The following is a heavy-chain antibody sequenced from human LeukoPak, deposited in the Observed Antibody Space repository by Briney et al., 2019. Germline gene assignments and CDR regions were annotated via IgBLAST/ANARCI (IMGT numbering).Heavy chain of an antibody. CDR2: IYHSGGT. J-gene: IGHJ5*02. Sequence: SETLSLTCAVSGYSISSGYYWGWIRQPPGKGLEWIGSIYHSGGTYYNPSLKSRVTISVDTSKNQFSLKLSSVTAADTAVYYCARHALTTINWFDPWGQGTLVTVSS. CDR1: GYSISSGYY. CDR3: ARHALTTINWFDP. D-gene: IGHD3-22*01. V-gene: IGHV4-38-2*01.